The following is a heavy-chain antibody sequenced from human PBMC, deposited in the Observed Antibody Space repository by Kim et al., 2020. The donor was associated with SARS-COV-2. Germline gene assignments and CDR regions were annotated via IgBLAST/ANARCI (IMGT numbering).Heavy chain of an antibody. J-gene: IGHJ4*02. Sequence: YAVSRNGRFTITRDNYKNRLYLQINSMRAEDTAVYYCARDAYSYGRYYVDYWGQGTLVTVSS. D-gene: IGHD5-18*01. V-gene: IGHV3-33*01. CDR3: ARDAYSYGRYYVDY.